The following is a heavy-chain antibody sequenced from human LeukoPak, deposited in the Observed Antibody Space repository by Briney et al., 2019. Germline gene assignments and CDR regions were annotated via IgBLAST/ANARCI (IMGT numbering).Heavy chain of an antibody. Sequence: GGSLRPSCAASGFTFSGYWMSWVRQAPGKGLEWVANINQDGSEKYYVDSVKGRFTISRDNAKNSLFLQMGSLRVEDTAVYYCARESTAGYNSSWYGFRNWGQGTLVSVSS. D-gene: IGHD6-13*01. CDR3: ARESTAGYNSSWYGFRN. V-gene: IGHV3-7*01. CDR2: INQDGSEK. J-gene: IGHJ1*01. CDR1: GFTFSGYW.